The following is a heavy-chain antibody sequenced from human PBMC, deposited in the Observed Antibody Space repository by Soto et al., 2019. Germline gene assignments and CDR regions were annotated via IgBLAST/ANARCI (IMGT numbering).Heavy chain of an antibody. CDR3: ARVRIVGAREIDF. CDR2: ISGYNGDI. V-gene: IGHV1-18*04. J-gene: IGHJ4*02. D-gene: IGHD1-26*01. Sequence: QVHLVQSGGEVKKPGASVKVSCKASGYTFNRHGITWVRQAPGQGLEWMGWISGYNGDINYEQKFQGRVTLSSDTLTSTVYLELKSLIFDDTAVYYCARVRIVGAREIDFWGQGTLVTVSS. CDR1: GYTFNRHG.